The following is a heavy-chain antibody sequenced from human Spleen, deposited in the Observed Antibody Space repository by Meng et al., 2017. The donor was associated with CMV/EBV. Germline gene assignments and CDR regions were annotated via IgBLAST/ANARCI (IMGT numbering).Heavy chain of an antibody. CDR3: ARVGVVAAPSGWFDP. Sequence: SASAFTGSYIHWLRLPPGQGPEWMGWIDPNSGGASYAQKFQGWVTMTMDRSISTVYLELSRLRPDDTAVYFCARVGVVAAPSGWFDPWGQGTLVTVSS. V-gene: IGHV1-2*04. CDR2: IDPNSGGA. J-gene: IGHJ5*02. CDR1: ASAFTGSY. D-gene: IGHD3-22*01.